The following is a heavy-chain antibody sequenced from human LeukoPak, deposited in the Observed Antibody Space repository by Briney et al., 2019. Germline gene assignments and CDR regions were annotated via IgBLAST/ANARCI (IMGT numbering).Heavy chain of an antibody. CDR1: GFTFSSYA. Sequence: GGSLRLSCAASGFTFSSYAMSWVRQAPGKGLEWVANIKQDGSEKYYVDSVKGRFTISRDNAKNSLYLQMNSLRAEDTAVYYCARDFVGIAAPEGWGKGTTVTVSS. J-gene: IGHJ6*04. V-gene: IGHV3-7*01. CDR3: ARDFVGIAAPEG. D-gene: IGHD6-13*01. CDR2: IKQDGSEK.